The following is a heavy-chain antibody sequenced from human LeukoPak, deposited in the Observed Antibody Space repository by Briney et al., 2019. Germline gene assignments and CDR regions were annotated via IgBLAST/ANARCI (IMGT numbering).Heavy chain of an antibody. D-gene: IGHD6-19*01. CDR2: IVVGSGNT. Sequence: SVKVSCKASGFTFTSSAMQWVRQARGQRHEWIGWIVVGSGNTNYAQKFQERVTITRDMSTSTGYMELSSLRSEDTAVYYCAADPDSSGWYGGGDYWGQGTLVTVSS. V-gene: IGHV1-58*02. J-gene: IGHJ4*02. CDR3: AADPDSSGWYGGGDY. CDR1: GFTFTSSA.